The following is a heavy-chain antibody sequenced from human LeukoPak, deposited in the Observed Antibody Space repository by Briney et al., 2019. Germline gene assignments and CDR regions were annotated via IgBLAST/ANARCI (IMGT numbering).Heavy chain of an antibody. V-gene: IGHV4-61*01. D-gene: IGHD3-10*01. Sequence: SETLSLTCTVSGGSVSSGSYYWSWIRQPPGKGLEWIGYIYYSGSTNYNPSLKSRVTISVDTSKNQFSLKLSSVTAADTAVYYCARDRDEGAFDIWGQGTMVTVSP. CDR1: GGSVSSGSYY. J-gene: IGHJ3*02. CDR3: ARDRDEGAFDI. CDR2: IYYSGST.